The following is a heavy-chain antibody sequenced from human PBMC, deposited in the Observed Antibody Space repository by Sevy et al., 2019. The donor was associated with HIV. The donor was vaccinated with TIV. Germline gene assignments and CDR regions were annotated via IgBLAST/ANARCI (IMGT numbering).Heavy chain of an antibody. J-gene: IGHJ4*02. D-gene: IGHD4-4*01. CDR2: ISDSGSST. V-gene: IGHV3-23*01. CDR1: GITFSSYA. Sequence: GGSLRLSCAASGITFSSYAMNWVRQAPGKGLEWVSGISDSGSSTYYADSVKGRFTISRDNSKNTLYLQVISLSAEEMAVYYCAIGGGYTNYPLWVPLYYFDYWGQGTLVTVSS. CDR3: AIGGGYTNYPLWVPLYYFDY.